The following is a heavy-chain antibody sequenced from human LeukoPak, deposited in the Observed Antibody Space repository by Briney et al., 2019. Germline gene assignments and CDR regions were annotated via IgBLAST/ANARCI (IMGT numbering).Heavy chain of an antibody. Sequence: GGSLRLSCAASGFTFSSYSMNWVRQAPGKGLEWVSSISSSSSDIYYADSVKGRFTISRDNPKNSLYLQMNGLRAEDAAVYYCARDSCSSTSCYTGAFDIWGQGTMVTVSS. CDR3: ARDSCSSTSCYTGAFDI. D-gene: IGHD2-2*02. V-gene: IGHV3-21*01. CDR2: ISSSSSDI. J-gene: IGHJ3*02. CDR1: GFTFSSYS.